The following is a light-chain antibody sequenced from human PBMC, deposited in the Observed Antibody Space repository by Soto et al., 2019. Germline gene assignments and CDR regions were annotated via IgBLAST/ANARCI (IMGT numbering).Light chain of an antibody. CDR1: QGVXSN. Sequence: TQSPSTLSVSPGERATLACRASQGVXSNLAWYQPKPGQAPRILXAGASTRATGSPARLSGSGSATEFTRTISSLQSEDGACYYCHQYNKWPRTFGQGTRLEIK. CDR2: GAS. J-gene: IGKJ5*01. V-gene: IGKV3-15*01. CDR3: HQYNKWPRT.